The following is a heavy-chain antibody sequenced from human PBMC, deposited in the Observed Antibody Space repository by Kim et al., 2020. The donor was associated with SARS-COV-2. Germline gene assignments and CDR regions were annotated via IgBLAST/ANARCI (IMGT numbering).Heavy chain of an antibody. J-gene: IGHJ3*02. V-gene: IGHV3-7*01. Sequence: GGSLRLSCAASGFSFSRYWMSWVRQAPGKGLEWVANIKQDGSEKNYVDSVKGRFTISRDNAKNSQSLQMNTLRVEDTAVYYCTRDGGPYGAYQDAFDIWGQGTMVTVSS. D-gene: IGHD4-17*01. CDR3: TRDGGPYGAYQDAFDI. CDR2: IKQDGSEK. CDR1: GFSFSRYW.